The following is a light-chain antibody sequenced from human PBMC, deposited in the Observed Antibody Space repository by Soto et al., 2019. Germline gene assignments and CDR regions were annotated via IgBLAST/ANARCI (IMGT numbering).Light chain of an antibody. J-gene: IGLJ1*01. CDR1: SSDVGAYNF. V-gene: IGLV2-14*03. Sequence: LTQPASLSGSPGLSMTISCTGTSSDVGAYNFVSWYQQHPDKAPKLMIFDVSNRPSGVSNRFSGSKSGNTASLTISGLQSEDEAEYYCGSYTTSSNYVFGTGTKLTVL. CDR2: DVS. CDR3: GSYTTSSNYV.